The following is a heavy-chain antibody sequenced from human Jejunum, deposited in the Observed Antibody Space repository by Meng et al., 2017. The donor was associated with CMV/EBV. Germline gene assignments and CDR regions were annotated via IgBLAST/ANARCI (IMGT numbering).Heavy chain of an antibody. V-gene: IGHV3-30-3*01. CDR2: ISYDGSNK. D-gene: IGHD3-16*01. CDR3: ARDRRGTYHYYAMDV. Sequence: GFTFSTYAMHWVRQAPGKGLEWVAVISYDGSNKYYADSVKGRFTISRDNARNSLFLQMNSLRAEDTAVYYCARDRRGTYHYYAMDVWGQGTTVTVSS. CDR1: GFTFSTYA. J-gene: IGHJ6*02.